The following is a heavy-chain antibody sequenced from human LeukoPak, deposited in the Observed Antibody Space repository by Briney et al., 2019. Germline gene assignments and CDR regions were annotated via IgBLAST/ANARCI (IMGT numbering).Heavy chain of an antibody. CDR1: GGSFSGYY. J-gene: IGHJ4*02. Sequence: PSETLSLTCAVYGGSFSGYYWSWIRQPPGKGLEWIGEINHSGSTNYNPSLKSRVTISVDTSKNQFSLKLSSVTAADTAVYYCARGPNDWGQGTLVTVSS. CDR2: INHSGST. CDR3: ARGPND. V-gene: IGHV4-34*01.